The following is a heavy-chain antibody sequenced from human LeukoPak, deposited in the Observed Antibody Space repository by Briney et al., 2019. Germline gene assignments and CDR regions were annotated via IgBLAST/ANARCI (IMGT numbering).Heavy chain of an antibody. CDR3: ARGDSSSWSLFDY. J-gene: IGHJ4*02. CDR2: IYESGRT. D-gene: IGHD6-13*01. Sequence: SETLSLTCTVSGVSISSGYHYWGWIRQPPGKGLEWIGSIYESGRTHYNPSLRSRITISVDTSKNQFSLELSSVTAADTAVYYCARGDSSSWSLFDYWGQGTLVTVSS. CDR1: GVSISSGYHY. V-gene: IGHV4-39*01.